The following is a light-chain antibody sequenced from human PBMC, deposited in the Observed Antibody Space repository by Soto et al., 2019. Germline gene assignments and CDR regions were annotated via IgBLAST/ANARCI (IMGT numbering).Light chain of an antibody. J-gene: IGKJ1*01. CDR1: QRVLFSPNNKNS. Sequence: DIVLTQSPDSLAVSLGERATINCKSSQRVLFSPNNKNSLAWYQQKPGQPPKLLIYWASTRESGVPDRFSGSGSGTDFTLTISSLQAEDVAFYYCQQYHSAPQTFGQGTKVEIK. V-gene: IGKV4-1*01. CDR2: WAS. CDR3: QQYHSAPQT.